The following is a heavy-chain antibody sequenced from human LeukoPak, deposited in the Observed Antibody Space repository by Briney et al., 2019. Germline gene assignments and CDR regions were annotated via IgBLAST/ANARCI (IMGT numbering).Heavy chain of an antibody. CDR2: INPNSGGT. J-gene: IGHJ4*02. V-gene: IGHV1-2*02. Sequence: RASVKVSCKASGYTFTGYYMHWVRQAPGQGLEWMVWINPNSGGTNYAQKFQGRVTMTRDTSISTAYMELSRLRSDDTAVYYCARDYDFWSGYYHFDYWGQGTLVTVSS. D-gene: IGHD3-3*01. CDR1: GYTFTGYY. CDR3: ARDYDFWSGYYHFDY.